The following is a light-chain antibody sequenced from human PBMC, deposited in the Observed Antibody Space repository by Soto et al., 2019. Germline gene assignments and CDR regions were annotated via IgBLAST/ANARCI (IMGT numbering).Light chain of an antibody. CDR1: QSISNW. Sequence: DMQLTQSPSILSASVGDTVTITCRASQSISNWLAWYQQKPGKVPKLLIQKASTLESGVPSRFSGSASGPNFSLTFTGLQPDDFATYYCQLYNGWTFGIGTKVEIK. V-gene: IGKV1-5*03. CDR2: KAS. J-gene: IGKJ1*01. CDR3: QLYNGWT.